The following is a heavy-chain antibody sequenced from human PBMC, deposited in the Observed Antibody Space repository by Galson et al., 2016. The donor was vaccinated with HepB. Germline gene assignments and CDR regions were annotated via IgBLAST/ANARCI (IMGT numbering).Heavy chain of an antibody. CDR1: GASVSTGNYS. CDR3: ARCAGLDALHI. D-gene: IGHD1-14*01. CDR2: IYFSGST. J-gene: IGHJ3*02. V-gene: IGHV4-61*01. Sequence: SETLSLTCPVSGASVSTGNYSWGWIRQPPGKRLEWIGHIYFSGSTKYNPSLMSRVTISLDTSKNEFSLKLRSVTAADTAMYYCARCAGLDALHIWGQGTMVTVSS.